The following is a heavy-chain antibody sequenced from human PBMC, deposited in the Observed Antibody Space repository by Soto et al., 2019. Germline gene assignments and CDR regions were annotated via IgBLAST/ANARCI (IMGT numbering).Heavy chain of an antibody. Sequence: SETLSLTCTVSGGAVSGVDYFWSWIRQSPGKGLEWIGYIYYTGITHLNPSLKSRLTMAVDTSKNEFSLKLTSVSAADTAVYFCAREERKGIISWFDPWGQGTPVTVSS. CDR1: GGAVSGVDYF. CDR2: IYYTGIT. CDR3: AREERKGIISWFDP. V-gene: IGHV4-30-4*01. D-gene: IGHD2-21*01. J-gene: IGHJ5*02.